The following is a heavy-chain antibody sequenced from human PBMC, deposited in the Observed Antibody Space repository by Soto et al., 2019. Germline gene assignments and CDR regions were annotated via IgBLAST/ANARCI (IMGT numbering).Heavy chain of an antibody. CDR1: GFTFSNYW. CDR2: INTDGSST. Sequence: EVQLVESGGGLVQPGRSLRLSCAASGFTFSNYWMHWVRQAPGKGLVWVSIINTDGSSTYYGDSVRGRFTISRDNAKNTLYLQMSSLTVEDTGVYYCARDFKDRGWGRGSLVTVSS. V-gene: IGHV3-74*01. J-gene: IGHJ4*02. CDR3: ARDFKDRG.